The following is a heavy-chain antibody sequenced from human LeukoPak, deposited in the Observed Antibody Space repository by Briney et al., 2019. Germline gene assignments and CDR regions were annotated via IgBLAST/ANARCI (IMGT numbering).Heavy chain of an antibody. J-gene: IGHJ2*01. Sequence: PSETLSLTYTVSGGSISSSSYYWAWLRQPPGKGLEWIGSIYYSGSTYYNTSLKSRVTISVDTPKNQFSLKLNSVTAADTALYYCARLGRTSNWYFDLWGRGTLVTVSS. V-gene: IGHV4-39*01. D-gene: IGHD3-16*01. CDR2: IYYSGST. CDR3: ARLGRTSNWYFDL. CDR1: GGSISSSSYY.